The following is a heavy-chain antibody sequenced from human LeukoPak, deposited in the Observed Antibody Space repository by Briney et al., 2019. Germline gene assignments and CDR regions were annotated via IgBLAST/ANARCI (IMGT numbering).Heavy chain of an antibody. CDR3: ARYGSYGSFDY. V-gene: IGHV3-48*01. CDR2: ISSSSSTI. D-gene: IGHD1-26*01. Sequence: PGGSLRLSCAASGFTFSSYAMSWVRQAPGKGLEWVSYISSSSSTIYYADSVKGRFTISRDNAKNSLYLQMNSLRAEDTAVYYCARYGSYGSFDYWGQGTLVTVSS. CDR1: GFTFSSYA. J-gene: IGHJ4*02.